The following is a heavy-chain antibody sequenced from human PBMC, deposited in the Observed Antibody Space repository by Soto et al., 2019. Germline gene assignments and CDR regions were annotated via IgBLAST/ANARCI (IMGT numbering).Heavy chain of an antibody. CDR2: INHSGST. D-gene: IGHD3-10*01. CDR1: GGSFSGYY. J-gene: IGHJ6*02. CDR3: AREQRYYYGPGSRMDV. V-gene: IGHV4-34*01. Sequence: SETLSLTCAVYGGSFSGYYWSWIRQPPGKGLEWIGEINHSGSTNYNPSLKSRVTISVDTSKNQFSLKLSSVTAADTAVYYCAREQRYYYGPGSRMDVWGQGTTVTVSS.